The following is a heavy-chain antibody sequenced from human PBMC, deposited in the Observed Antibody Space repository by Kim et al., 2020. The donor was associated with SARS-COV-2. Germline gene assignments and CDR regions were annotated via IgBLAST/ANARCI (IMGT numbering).Heavy chain of an antibody. Sequence: GGSLRLSCVASGFTFNNYAMSWVRQTPGKGLEWVSGLSGSGGNTYYTYYADSVRGRFTISRDSSKNTLYLQMSSLRPEDTALYFCAKDRAGWNAYYTGSFDYWGQGTLVTVSS. D-gene: IGHD3-3*01. CDR2: LSGSGGNTYYT. CDR1: GFTFNNYA. V-gene: IGHV3-23*01. J-gene: IGHJ4*02. CDR3: AKDRAGWNAYYTGSFDY.